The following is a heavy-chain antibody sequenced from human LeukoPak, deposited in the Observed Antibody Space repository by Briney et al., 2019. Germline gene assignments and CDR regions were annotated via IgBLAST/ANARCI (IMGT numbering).Heavy chain of an antibody. CDR2: ISTSSSTV. CDR1: GFTFSSYS. D-gene: IGHD6-19*01. V-gene: IGHV3-48*01. J-gene: IGHJ4*02. Sequence: GGSLRLSCAASGFTFSSYSINWVRQAPGKGPEGVSYISTSSSTVHYADSVKGRFTISRDNAENSLYLQMYSLRAEDTAVYYCARVIRSGWYYFDYWGQGALVTVSS. CDR3: ARVIRSGWYYFDY.